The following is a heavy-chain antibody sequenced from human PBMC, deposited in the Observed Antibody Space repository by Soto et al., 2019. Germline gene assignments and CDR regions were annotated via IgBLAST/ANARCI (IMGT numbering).Heavy chain of an antibody. CDR2: INHSGST. J-gene: IGHJ4*02. CDR3: ARGQYGDYDY. D-gene: IGHD4-17*01. Sequence: SETLSLTCAVYGGSFSGYYWSWIRQPPGKGLEWIGEINHSGSTNYNPSLKSRVTISVDTSKNQFSLKLSSVTAADTAVYYCARGQYGDYDYWGQGTLVTVSS. CDR1: GGSFSGYY. V-gene: IGHV4-34*01.